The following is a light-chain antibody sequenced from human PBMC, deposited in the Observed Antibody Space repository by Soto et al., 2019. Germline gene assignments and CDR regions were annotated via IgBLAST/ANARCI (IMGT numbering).Light chain of an antibody. V-gene: IGKV1-17*01. CDR3: LQYNDYPRT. J-gene: IGKJ1*01. CDR1: QGIRND. CDR2: GAS. Sequence: DIQLTQSPSSLSSSVGDRFSFTCRASQGIRNDLAWFQQKAGKAPRRLIYGASSLQSGVPNRFSGSGSGTEFTLTIDSLQPEDFAVYYCLQYNDYPRTFGQGTKVDIK.